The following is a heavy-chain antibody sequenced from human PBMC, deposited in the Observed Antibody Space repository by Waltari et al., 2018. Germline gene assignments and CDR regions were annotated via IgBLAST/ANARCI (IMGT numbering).Heavy chain of an antibody. J-gene: IGHJ5*02. Sequence: EVQLVQSGAEVKKSGESLKISCKGSGYSFTSYWVGRVRQMPGKGLEWMGIIYPGDSDTRYSPSFQGQVTISADKSISTAYLQWSSLKASDTAMYYCARLYVSSSWYYPNWFDPWGQGTLVTVSS. CDR1: GYSFTSYW. CDR3: ARLYVSSSWYYPNWFDP. D-gene: IGHD6-13*01. V-gene: IGHV5-51*01. CDR2: IYPGDSDT.